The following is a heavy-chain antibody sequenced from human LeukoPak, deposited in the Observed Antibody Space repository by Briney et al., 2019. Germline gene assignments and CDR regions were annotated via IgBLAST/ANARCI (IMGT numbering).Heavy chain of an antibody. CDR3: AKDLGDFTYYYGSGTYYSASDY. CDR2: ISGSGGST. Sequence: GGSLRLSCAASGFTFSSYAMSWVRQAPGKGLEWVSAISGSGGSTYYADSVKGRFTISRDNSKSTLFLQMNSLRAEDTAVYCCAKDLGDFTYYYGSGTYYSASDYWGQGTLVTVSS. J-gene: IGHJ4*02. CDR1: GFTFSSYA. V-gene: IGHV3-23*01. D-gene: IGHD3-10*01.